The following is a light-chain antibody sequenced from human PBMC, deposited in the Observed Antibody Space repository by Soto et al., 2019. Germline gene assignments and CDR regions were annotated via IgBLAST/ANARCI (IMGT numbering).Light chain of an antibody. CDR2: STN. CDR3: VLYMGRGISI. CDR1: SGSVSTSSY. J-gene: IGLJ2*01. V-gene: IGLV8-61*01. Sequence: QAVVTQEQSFSVSPGGTVTLTCGLSSGSVSTSSYPSWYQQTPGQAPRTLIYSTNIRSSGVPDRFSGSILGNKAALTITGAQADDECDYYCVLYMGRGISIFGGGTKLTVL.